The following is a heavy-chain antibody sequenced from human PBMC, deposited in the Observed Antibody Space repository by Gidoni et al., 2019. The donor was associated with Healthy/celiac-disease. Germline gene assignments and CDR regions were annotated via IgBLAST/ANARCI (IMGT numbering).Heavy chain of an antibody. Sequence: EVQLVESGGGVVRPGWSLRLPCAASGFPFADYGMSWVRQAPGKGLEWVSGINWNGGSTGYADSVKGRFTISRDNAKNSLYLQMNSLRAEDTALYYCARTLMGAAAGAVDSGYWGQGTLVTVSS. CDR1: GFPFADYG. D-gene: IGHD6-13*01. CDR2: INWNGGST. CDR3: ARTLMGAAAGAVDSGY. V-gene: IGHV3-20*04. J-gene: IGHJ4*02.